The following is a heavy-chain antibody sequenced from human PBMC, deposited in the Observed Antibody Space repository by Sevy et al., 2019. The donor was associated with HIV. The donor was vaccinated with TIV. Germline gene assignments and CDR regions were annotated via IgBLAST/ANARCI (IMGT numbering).Heavy chain of an antibody. J-gene: IGHJ6*02. D-gene: IGHD3-10*02. CDR3: ARDRLITMSYYYYGMDV. CDR1: GFTFSSYS. Sequence: GGSLRLSCAASGFTFSSYSMNWVRQAPGKGLEWVSSISSSSSYIYYADSVKGRFTISRDNAKNSLYLQMNSLRAEDTAVYYCARDRLITMSYYYYGMDVWGQGTTVTVSS. CDR2: ISSSSSYI. V-gene: IGHV3-21*01.